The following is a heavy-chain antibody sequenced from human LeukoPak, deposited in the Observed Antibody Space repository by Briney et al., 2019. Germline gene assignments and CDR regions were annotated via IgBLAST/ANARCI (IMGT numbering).Heavy chain of an antibody. Sequence: GESLKISCKGSGDNFPNYWIAWVRQMPGKGLEWMGIIYPGDSDTRYSPSFQGHGTISADKSITTAYLQWSSLKASDNAMYYCARQSLYGDHTPFDYWGQGTMVTVSS. V-gene: IGHV5-51*01. D-gene: IGHD4-17*01. CDR1: GDNFPNYW. CDR3: ARQSLYGDHTPFDY. J-gene: IGHJ4*02. CDR2: IYPGDSDT.